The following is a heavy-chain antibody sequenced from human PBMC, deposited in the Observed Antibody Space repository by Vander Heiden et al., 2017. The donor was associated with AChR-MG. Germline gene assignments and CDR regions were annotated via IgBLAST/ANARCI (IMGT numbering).Heavy chain of an antibody. CDR3: ARDLLDIVVVPGTYNWFDP. CDR1: GGTFSSYA. D-gene: IGHD2-2*01. V-gene: IGHV1-69*01. CDR2: IIPIFGTA. J-gene: IGHJ5*02. Sequence: QVQLVQSGAEVKEPGSSVKVSCKASGGTFSSYAIGWGRQAPGQGLEWMGGIIPIFGTANYAQKFQGRVTITADESTSTAYMELSSLRSEDTAVYYCARDLLDIVVVPGTYNWFDPWGQGTLVTVSS.